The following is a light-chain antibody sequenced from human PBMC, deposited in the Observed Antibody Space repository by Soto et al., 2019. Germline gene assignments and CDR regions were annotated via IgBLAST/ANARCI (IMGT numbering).Light chain of an antibody. J-gene: IGKJ3*01. Sequence: EIVMTQSPATLSVSPGERATLSCRARQSVSSNLAWYQQKPGQAPRLLIYGASTRATGIPARFSGSGSGTEFTLTISSLQSEDFAVYYCQQYNNWPPITCGPGTKVDIK. CDR3: QQYNNWPPIT. CDR2: GAS. CDR1: QSVSSN. V-gene: IGKV3-15*01.